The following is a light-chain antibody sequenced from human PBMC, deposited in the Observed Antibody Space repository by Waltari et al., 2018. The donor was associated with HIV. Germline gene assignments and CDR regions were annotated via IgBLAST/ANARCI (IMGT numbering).Light chain of an antibody. J-gene: IGKJ1*01. CDR1: QSISSY. V-gene: IGKV1-39*01. Sequence: DIQMTQSPSSLSASVGARFTITCRASQSISSYLNWYQQKPGKAPKLLIYAASSLQSGVPSRFSGSGSGTDFTLTISSLQPEDFATYYCQQSYSTPQTFGQGTKVEIK. CDR2: AAS. CDR3: QQSYSTPQT.